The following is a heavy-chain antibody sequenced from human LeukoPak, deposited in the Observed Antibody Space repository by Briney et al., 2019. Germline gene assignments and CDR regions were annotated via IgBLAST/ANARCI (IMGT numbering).Heavy chain of an antibody. J-gene: IGHJ4*02. V-gene: IGHV1-18*01. D-gene: IGHD1-26*01. CDR3: ARDLWSGSYLGGFDY. CDR1: GYTFTSYG. Sequence: ASVKVSCKASGYTFTSYGISWVRQAPGQGLEWMGWISAYNGNTNYAQKLQGRVTMTTDTSTSTAYIELRSLRSDDTAVYYCARDLWSGSYLGGFDYWGQGTLVTVSS. CDR2: ISAYNGNT.